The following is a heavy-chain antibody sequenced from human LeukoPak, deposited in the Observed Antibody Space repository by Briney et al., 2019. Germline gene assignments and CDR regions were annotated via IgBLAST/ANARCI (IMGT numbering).Heavy chain of an antibody. Sequence: KSSETLSLTCTVSGGSISSYYWSWIRQPPGKGLEWIGYIYYSGSTNYNPSLKSRVTISVDTSKNQSSLKLSPVTAADTAVYYCARMPYSYGYLNYYYGMDVWGQGTTVTVSS. J-gene: IGHJ6*02. CDR3: ARMPYSYGYLNYYYGMDV. V-gene: IGHV4-59*08. D-gene: IGHD5-18*01. CDR2: IYYSGST. CDR1: GGSISSYY.